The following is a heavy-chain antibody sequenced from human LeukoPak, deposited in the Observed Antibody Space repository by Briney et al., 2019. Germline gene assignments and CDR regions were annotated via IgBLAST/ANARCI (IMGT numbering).Heavy chain of an antibody. CDR3: TREASKGYYDTSGYYYDY. CDR2: IWSDGSYK. Sequence: GGSLRLSCAASGFXFSKYGMHWVRQAPGKGLEWVAVIWSDGSYKNYADSVKGRFSISRDNSKNTLYLQMNSLRADDTAVYYCTREASKGYYDTSGYYYDYWGQGTLVTVSS. CDR1: GFXFSKYG. J-gene: IGHJ4*02. V-gene: IGHV3-33*01. D-gene: IGHD3-22*01.